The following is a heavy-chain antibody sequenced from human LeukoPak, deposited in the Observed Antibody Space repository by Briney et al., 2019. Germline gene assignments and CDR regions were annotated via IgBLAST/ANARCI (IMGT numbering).Heavy chain of an antibody. CDR1: GFTFSSYW. CDR2: INSDGSST. CDR3: ARDPGGYCSSTSCYDDDAFDI. V-gene: IGHV3-74*01. D-gene: IGHD2-2*01. Sequence: QPGGSLRLSCAASGFTFSSYWMHWVRQAPGKGLVWVSRINSDGSSTSYAGSVKGRFTISRDNAKNTLYLQMNSLRAEDTAVYYCARDPGGYCSSTSCYDDDAFDIWGQGTMVTVSS. J-gene: IGHJ3*02.